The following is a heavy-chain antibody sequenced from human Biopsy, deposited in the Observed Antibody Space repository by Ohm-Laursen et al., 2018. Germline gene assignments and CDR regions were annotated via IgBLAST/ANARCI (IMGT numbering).Heavy chain of an antibody. Sequence: SVKVSCKASGGTFHKYGVTWVRQAPGQGLEWMGRIIPILRTTTYAPKFQGRFTFTADKSSSTAYLELSSLTSEDAAMFYCAREAIGYQLPCDDWGQGTLVTVSS. V-gene: IGHV1-69*04. CDR2: IIPILRTT. CDR3: AREAIGYQLPCDD. D-gene: IGHD2-15*01. CDR1: GGTFHKYG. J-gene: IGHJ4*02.